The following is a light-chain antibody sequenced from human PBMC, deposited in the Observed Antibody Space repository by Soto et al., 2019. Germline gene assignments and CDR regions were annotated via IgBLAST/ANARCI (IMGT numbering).Light chain of an antibody. J-gene: IGKJ1*01. CDR2: GAS. CDR3: QQYGSSPWT. V-gene: IGKV3-20*01. CDR1: QSVSSIY. Sequence: EIVLTQSPGTLSLSPGERATLSCRASQSVSSIYLAWFQQKPGQAPRFLIYGASNRATGIPDRFSGSGSGTDVTLTISRLEPEDVAVYYFQQYGSSPWTFGQGTKVEIK.